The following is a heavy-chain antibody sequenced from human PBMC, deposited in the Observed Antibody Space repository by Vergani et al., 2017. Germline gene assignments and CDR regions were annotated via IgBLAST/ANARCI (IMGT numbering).Heavy chain of an antibody. D-gene: IGHD3-10*01. CDR3: ARDGSVRYYYGSGSYAY. CDR2: ISYDGSNK. J-gene: IGHJ4*02. CDR1: GFTFSSYA. V-gene: IGHV3-30*01. Sequence: VQLVESGGGLVQPGGSLRLSCAASGFTFSSYAMHWVRQAPGKGLEWVAVISYDGSNKYYADSVKGRFTISRDNSKNTLYLQMNSLRAEDTAVYYCARDGSVRYYYGSGSYAYWGQGTLVTVSS.